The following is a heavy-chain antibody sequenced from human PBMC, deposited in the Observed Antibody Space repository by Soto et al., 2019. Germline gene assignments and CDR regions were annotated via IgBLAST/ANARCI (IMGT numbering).Heavy chain of an antibody. D-gene: IGHD5-12*01. CDR2: ISSGGGNI. J-gene: IGHJ4*02. Sequence: EVQLVESGGVLVQPGASLRLSCAASGFPFSSYEMNWVRQAPGKGLEWVAYISSGGGNIYYAESVKGRFTISRDNAKNSVDLQMNSLRAEDTAVYYCARDRWLRYSGYDWHFDYWGQGTLVTVSS. CDR3: ARDRWLRYSGYDWHFDY. V-gene: IGHV3-48*03. CDR1: GFPFSSYE.